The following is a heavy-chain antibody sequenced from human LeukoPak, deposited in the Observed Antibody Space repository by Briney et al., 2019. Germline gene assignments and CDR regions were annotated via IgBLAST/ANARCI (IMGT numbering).Heavy chain of an antibody. Sequence: PSETLSLTCAVSGGSFSDFYWNWIRQPPGKGLEWIGEVNHSGSTNYNPSLKSRVTISVYTSKNHFSLQLSSVTAADTAVYYCARRGPRITMVRGVIISGRQIDYWGQGTLVTVSS. CDR3: ARRGPRITMVRGVIISGRQIDY. D-gene: IGHD3-10*01. CDR2: VNHSGST. CDR1: GGSFSDFY. J-gene: IGHJ4*02. V-gene: IGHV4-34*01.